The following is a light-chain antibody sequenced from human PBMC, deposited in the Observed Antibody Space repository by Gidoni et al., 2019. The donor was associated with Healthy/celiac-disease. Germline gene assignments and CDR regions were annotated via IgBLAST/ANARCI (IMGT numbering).Light chain of an antibody. J-gene: IGLJ2*01. CDR3: QVWDSSTGRV. Sequence: SYELTQPLSVSVALGQTARITCGGNNIGSKNVHWYQQKPSQAPVLVIYRDSNRPSGIPERFSGSNSGNTATLTISRAQAGDEADYYCQVWDSSTGRVFGGGTKLTVL. V-gene: IGLV3-9*01. CDR2: RDS. CDR1: NIGSKN.